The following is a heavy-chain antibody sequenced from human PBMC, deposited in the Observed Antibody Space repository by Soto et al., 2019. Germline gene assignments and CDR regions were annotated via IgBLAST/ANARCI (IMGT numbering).Heavy chain of an antibody. V-gene: IGHV3-23*01. Sequence: ESVGGLVQPGGYLRLSCAASGFTFTTYAMSWVRQAPGKGLEWVSSITGSGGGTYYADSVKGRFTISRDNSKNTLYLQMNSLRAEDTALYYCAKGCLTVAGTSGTWGQGAQVTVSS. CDR2: ITGSGGGT. CDR1: GFTFTTYA. CDR3: AKGCLTVAGTSGT. J-gene: IGHJ4*02. D-gene: IGHD6-19*01.